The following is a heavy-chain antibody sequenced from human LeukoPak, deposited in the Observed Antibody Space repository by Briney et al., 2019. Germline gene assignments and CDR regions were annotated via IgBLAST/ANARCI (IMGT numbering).Heavy chain of an antibody. CDR2: IGTAGDT. V-gene: IGHV3-13*01. D-gene: IGHD4-23*01. Sequence: TGGSLRLSCAASGFTFSSYDMHWVRQATGKGLEWVSAIGTAGDTYYPGSVKGRFTISGENAKNSLYLQMNSLRAGDTAVYYCARESGRGNSLDYWGQGTLVTVSS. CDR3: ARESGRGNSLDY. J-gene: IGHJ4*02. CDR1: GFTFSSYD.